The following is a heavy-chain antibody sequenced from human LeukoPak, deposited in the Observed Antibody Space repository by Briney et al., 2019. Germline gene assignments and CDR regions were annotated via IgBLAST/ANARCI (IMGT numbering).Heavy chain of an antibody. CDR3: AKESAVAGIPYFDY. CDR1: GFAFSSYA. D-gene: IGHD6-19*01. J-gene: IGHJ4*02. Sequence: GGSPRLSCAASGFAFSSYAMSWVRQAPGKGLEWVSGITASDGRAFYTDSVKGRFTISKDNSKNTLDLHMIGLRADDTAVYFCAKESAVAGIPYFDYWGQGALVTVSS. CDR2: ITASDGRA. V-gene: IGHV3-23*01.